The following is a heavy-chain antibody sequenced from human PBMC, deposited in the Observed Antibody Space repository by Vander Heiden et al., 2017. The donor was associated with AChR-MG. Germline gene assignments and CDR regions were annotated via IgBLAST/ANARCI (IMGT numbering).Heavy chain of an antibody. V-gene: IGHV3-21*01. D-gene: IGHD5-12*01. CDR3: ARAIIVATTTGMDV. J-gene: IGHJ6*02. CDR2: ISSSSSYI. Sequence: EVQLVESGGGLVKPGGSLRLSCAASGFTFSSYSMNWVRQAPGKGLEWVSSISSSSSYIYYADSVKGRFTISRDNAKNSLYLQMNSLRAEDTAVYYCARAIIVATTTGMDVWGQGTTVTVSS. CDR1: GFTFSSYS.